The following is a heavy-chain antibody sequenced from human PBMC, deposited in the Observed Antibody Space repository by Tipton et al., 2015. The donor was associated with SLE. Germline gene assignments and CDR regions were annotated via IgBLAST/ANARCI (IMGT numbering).Heavy chain of an antibody. V-gene: IGHV4-39*07. J-gene: IGHJ4*02. D-gene: IGHD6-19*01. CDR1: GGSISSSSYY. CDR3: ARHKRLLAIAVAGPGD. Sequence: TLSLTCTVSGGSISSSSYYLGWIRQPPGKGLEWIGSIYYRGSTYYNPSLKCRVTRSVDPSKNQFSLKLSSVTAADTAVYYCARHKRLLAIAVAGPGDWGQGTRVTVSS. CDR2: IYYRGST.